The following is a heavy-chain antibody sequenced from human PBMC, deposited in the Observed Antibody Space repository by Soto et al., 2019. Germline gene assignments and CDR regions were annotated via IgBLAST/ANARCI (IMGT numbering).Heavy chain of an antibody. CDR3: ARGGTVVAYFRYYYGMDV. CDR2: INHSGST. V-gene: IGHV4-34*01. Sequence: SQTLSLTCAVYVGSFSGYYWSLIRQPPGKGLEWIGEINHSGSTNYNPSLKSRVTISVDTSKNQFSLKLSSVTAADTAVYYCARGGTVVAYFRYYYGMDVWGQGTTVT. J-gene: IGHJ6*01. D-gene: IGHD2-15*01. CDR1: VGSFSGYY.